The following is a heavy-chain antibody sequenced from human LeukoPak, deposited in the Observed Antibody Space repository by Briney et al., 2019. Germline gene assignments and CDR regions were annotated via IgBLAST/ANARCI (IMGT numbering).Heavy chain of an antibody. Sequence: GGSLRLSCAASGVTFSSYAMSWGRQAPGEGLEWVSAISGSGGDTYYADSVKGRFTISRDNSKNTLYLQMNSLRADDTAVYYCAKGTSPYGDYVDYWGQGTLVTVSS. J-gene: IGHJ4*02. CDR1: GVTFSSYA. CDR2: ISGSGGDT. V-gene: IGHV3-23*01. D-gene: IGHD4-17*01. CDR3: AKGTSPYGDYVDY.